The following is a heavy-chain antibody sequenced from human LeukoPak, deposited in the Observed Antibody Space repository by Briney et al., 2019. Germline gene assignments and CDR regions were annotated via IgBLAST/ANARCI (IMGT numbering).Heavy chain of an antibody. CDR1: GFTVSSNY. Sequence: GGSLRLSCPASGFTVSSNYMSWVRQAPGKGLEWVSVIYSGGSTYYADSVKGRFTISRDNSKNTLYLQMNSLRAEDTAVYYCARDKTQAHHYYYYYYMDVWGKGTTVTVSS. J-gene: IGHJ6*03. CDR2: IYSGGST. CDR3: ARDKTQAHHYYYYYYMDV. V-gene: IGHV3-53*01.